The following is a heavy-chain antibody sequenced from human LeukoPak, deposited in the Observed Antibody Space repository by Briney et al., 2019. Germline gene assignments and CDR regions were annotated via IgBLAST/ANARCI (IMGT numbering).Heavy chain of an antibody. D-gene: IGHD2-2*01. Sequence: SETLSLTCAVYGGSFSGYYWTWIRQTPEKGLEWIGEMNPSGSTYYNPSLKSRVTISVDTSKNHFSLKLSSVTAADTAVYYCARDRVVVVPAAMSDYYYYGMDVWGQGTTVTVSS. J-gene: IGHJ6*02. CDR1: GGSFSGYY. CDR3: ARDRVVVVPAAMSDYYYYGMDV. CDR2: MNPSGST. V-gene: IGHV4-34*09.